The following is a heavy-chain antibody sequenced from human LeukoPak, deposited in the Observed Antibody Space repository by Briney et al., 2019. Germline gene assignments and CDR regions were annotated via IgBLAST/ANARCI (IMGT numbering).Heavy chain of an antibody. V-gene: IGHV4-59*12. D-gene: IGHD2-15*01. CDR1: GGSISSYY. CDR3: ARDEGLLR. Sequence: SETLSLTCTVSGGSISSYYWSWIRQPPGKGLEWIGYIYYSGSTNYNPSLKSRVTISVDTSKNQFSLKLSSVTAADTAVYYCARDEGLLRWGQGTLVTVSS. J-gene: IGHJ4*02. CDR2: IYYSGST.